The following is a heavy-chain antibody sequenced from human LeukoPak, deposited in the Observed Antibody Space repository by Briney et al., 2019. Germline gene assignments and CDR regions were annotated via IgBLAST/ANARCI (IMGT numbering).Heavy chain of an antibody. V-gene: IGHV1-2*02. J-gene: IGHJ4*02. CDR2: INPNSGGT. CDR1: GYTFTGYY. Sequence: ASVKVSCEASGYTFTGYYMHWVRQAPGQGLEWMGWINPNSGGTNYAQKFQGRVTMTRDTSISTAYMELSRLRSDDTAVYYCARVRGYSSSWDYYFDYWGQGTLVTVSS. CDR3: ARVRGYSSSWDYYFDY. D-gene: IGHD6-13*01.